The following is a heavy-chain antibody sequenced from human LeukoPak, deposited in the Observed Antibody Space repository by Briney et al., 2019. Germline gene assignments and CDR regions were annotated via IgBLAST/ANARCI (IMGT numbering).Heavy chain of an antibody. Sequence: GGSLRLSCEASGFTFSGHSMSWVRQAPGKGLEWVAVISYDGSNKYFADSVKGRFTISRDNSKNTLYLQMNSLRPEDTAVYYCAKDHDIAAAGYFFDYWGQGTLVTVSS. CDR1: GFTFSGHS. D-gene: IGHD6-13*01. CDR2: ISYDGSNK. CDR3: AKDHDIAAAGYFFDY. J-gene: IGHJ4*02. V-gene: IGHV3-30*18.